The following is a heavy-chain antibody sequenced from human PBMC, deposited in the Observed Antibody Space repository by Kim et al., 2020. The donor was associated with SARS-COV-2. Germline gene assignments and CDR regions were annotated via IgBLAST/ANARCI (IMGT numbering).Heavy chain of an antibody. V-gene: IGHV4-59*01. CDR1: GGSISSYY. Sequence: SETLSLTCTVSGGSISSYYWSWIRQPPGKGLEWIGYIYYSGSTNYNPSLKSRVTISVDTSKNQFSLKLSSVTAADTAVYYCARRPGSSSWYGSWFDPWGQGTLVTVSS. J-gene: IGHJ5*02. D-gene: IGHD6-13*01. CDR3: ARRPGSSSWYGSWFDP. CDR2: IYYSGST.